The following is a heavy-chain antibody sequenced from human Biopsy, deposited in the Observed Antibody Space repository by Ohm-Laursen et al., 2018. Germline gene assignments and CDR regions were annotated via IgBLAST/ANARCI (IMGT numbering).Heavy chain of an antibody. D-gene: IGHD2-2*02. CDR3: ASMPAAIHEPNYSYYGMHV. CDR1: VGSVNSYS. V-gene: IGHV4-59*08. J-gene: IGHJ6*02. CDR2: IYYSGSI. Sequence: TLSLTCTVSVGSVNSYSWSWIRQPPGKGLEWIGYIYYSGSINYNPSLKGRVTISLDTSKNQFSLKLSSVTAADTAVYYCASMPAAIHEPNYSYYGMHVWGQGTTVTVSS.